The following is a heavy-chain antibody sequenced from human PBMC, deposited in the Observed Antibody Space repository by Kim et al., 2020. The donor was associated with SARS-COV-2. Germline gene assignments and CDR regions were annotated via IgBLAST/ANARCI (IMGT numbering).Heavy chain of an antibody. D-gene: IGHD6-13*01. J-gene: IGHJ6*02. CDR1: GFTFSSYE. Sequence: GGSLRLSCAASGFTFSSYEMNWVRQAPGKGLEWVSYISSSGSTIYYADSVKGRFTISRDNAKNSLYLQMNSLRAEDTAVYYCARDQDSSSWYGWNYYYGMDVWGQGTTVTVSS. V-gene: IGHV3-48*03. CDR2: ISSSGSTI. CDR3: ARDQDSSSWYGWNYYYGMDV.